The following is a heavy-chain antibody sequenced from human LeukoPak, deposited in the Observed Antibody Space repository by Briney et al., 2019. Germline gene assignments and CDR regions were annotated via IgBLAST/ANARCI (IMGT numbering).Heavy chain of an antibody. CDR3: ASLPSIAARPTRLDAFDI. CDR1: GYTFTSYY. Sequence: ASVKVSCKASGYTFTSYYMHWVRQAPGQGLEWMGIINPSGGSTSYAQKFQGRVTMTRDTSISTTYMELSRLRSDDTAVYYCASLPSIAARPTRLDAFDIWGQGTMVTVSS. J-gene: IGHJ3*02. D-gene: IGHD6-6*01. V-gene: IGHV1-46*01. CDR2: INPSGGST.